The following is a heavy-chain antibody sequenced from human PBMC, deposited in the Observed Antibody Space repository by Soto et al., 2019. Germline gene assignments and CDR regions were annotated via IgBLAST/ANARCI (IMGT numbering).Heavy chain of an antibody. D-gene: IGHD2-15*01. V-gene: IGHV3-23*01. CDR3: AKATDIVVVVAFDY. CDR2: ISGSGGST. Sequence: LRLSCAASGFTFSSYAMNWVRQAPGKGLEWVSAISGSGGSTYYADSVKGRFTISRDNSKNTLYLQMNSLRAEDTAVYYCAKATDIVVVVAFDYWGQGTLVTVSS. J-gene: IGHJ4*02. CDR1: GFTFSSYA.